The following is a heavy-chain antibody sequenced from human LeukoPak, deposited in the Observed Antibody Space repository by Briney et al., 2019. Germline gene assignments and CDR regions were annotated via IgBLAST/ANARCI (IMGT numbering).Heavy chain of an antibody. D-gene: IGHD5-24*01. CDR1: GGSISSYY. CDR3: ARAGGYNSPFWY. CDR2: ISYSGNT. Sequence: SETLSLTCTVSGGSISSYYWSWIRQPPGEGLGWIGYISYSGNTNYNPSLQSRVTISADTSKSQCSLKLSSVTAADTAVYYCARAGGYNSPFWYWGQGTLVTVSS. V-gene: IGHV4-59*01. J-gene: IGHJ4*02.